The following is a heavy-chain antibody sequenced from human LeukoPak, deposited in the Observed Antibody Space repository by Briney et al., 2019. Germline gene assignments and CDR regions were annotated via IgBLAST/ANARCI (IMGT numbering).Heavy chain of an antibody. J-gene: IGHJ5*02. Sequence: PGGSLRLSCAASGFTFSNYAMSWVRQAPGKGLEWVSTISGSGVSTYYADSVKGRLTISRDNSKNTLYLQMNSLRAEDTAVYYCAKGGSFSHFDPWGQGTLVTDSS. V-gene: IGHV3-23*01. CDR3: AKGGSFSHFDP. CDR1: GFTFSNYA. CDR2: ISGSGVST.